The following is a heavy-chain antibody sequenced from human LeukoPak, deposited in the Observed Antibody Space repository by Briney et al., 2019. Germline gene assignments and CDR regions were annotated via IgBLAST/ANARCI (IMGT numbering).Heavy chain of an antibody. CDR2: IYYSGST. J-gene: IGHJ3*02. CDR1: GGSISSYY. CDR3: ATDWGSGSYSGASDI. Sequence: NPSETLSLTCTVSGGSISSYYWSWIRQPPGKGLEWIGYIYYSGSTNYNPSLKSRVTISVDTSKNQFSLKLSSVTAADTAVYYCATDWGSGSYSGASDIWGQGTMVTVSS. D-gene: IGHD1-26*01. V-gene: IGHV4-59*01.